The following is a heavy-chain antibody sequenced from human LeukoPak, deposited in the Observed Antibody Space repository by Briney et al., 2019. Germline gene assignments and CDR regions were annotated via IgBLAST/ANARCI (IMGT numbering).Heavy chain of an antibody. V-gene: IGHV3-21*04. CDR3: AKGKTGNLDY. CDR2: ISSSSSYI. J-gene: IGHJ4*02. D-gene: IGHD1-1*01. Sequence: GGSLRLSCAASGFTFSSYSMNWVRQAPGKGLEWVSSISSSSSYIYYADSVKGRFTISRDNSKNTLYLQMNSLRAEDTAVYYCAKGKTGNLDYWGQGTLVTVSS. CDR1: GFTFSSYS.